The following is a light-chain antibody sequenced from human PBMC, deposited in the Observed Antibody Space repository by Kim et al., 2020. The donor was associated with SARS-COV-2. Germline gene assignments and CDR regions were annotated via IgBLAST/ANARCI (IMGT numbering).Light chain of an antibody. J-gene: IGLJ3*02. CDR2: SNN. V-gene: IGLV1-44*01. Sequence: QSVLTQPPSASGTPGQWVTISCSGSSSNIGSNNVVCYQQLPAAAPNLLIYSNNQRPPGIPDPFSGSWSGTSASLAISGLQSGDEADYYCAVCYDGVKQGVFGGGTQLTVL. CDR3: AVCYDGVKQGV. CDR1: SSNIGSNN.